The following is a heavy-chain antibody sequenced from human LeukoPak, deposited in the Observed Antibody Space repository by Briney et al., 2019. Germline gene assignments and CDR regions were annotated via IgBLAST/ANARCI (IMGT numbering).Heavy chain of an antibody. CDR2: ISSSSSYI. CDR3: AKAAQWLEYYYYMDV. CDR1: GFTFSSYS. J-gene: IGHJ6*03. Sequence: GGSLRLSCAASGFTFSSYSMNWVRQAPGKGLEWVSSISSSSSYIYYADSVKGRFTISRDNSKNTLYLQMNSLRAEDTAVYYCAKAAQWLEYYYYMDVWGKGTTVTVSS. V-gene: IGHV3-21*04. D-gene: IGHD6-19*01.